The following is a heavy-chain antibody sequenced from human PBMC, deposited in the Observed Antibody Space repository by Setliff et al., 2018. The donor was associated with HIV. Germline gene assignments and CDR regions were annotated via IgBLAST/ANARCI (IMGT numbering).Heavy chain of an antibody. J-gene: IGHJ4*02. D-gene: IGHD6-6*01. CDR1: GFTFSTYA. CDR3: AISTRPY. Sequence: GGSLRLSCAASGFTFSTYAMSWVRQAPGKGLEWVSAISGSGGSTYHADSVKGRFSISRDNSKNTLYLQMNNLRAEDTAVYYCAISTRPYWGQGTLVTVSS. CDR2: ISGSGGST. V-gene: IGHV3-23*01.